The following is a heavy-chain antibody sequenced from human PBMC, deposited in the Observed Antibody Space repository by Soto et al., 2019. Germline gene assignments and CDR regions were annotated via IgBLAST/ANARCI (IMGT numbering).Heavy chain of an antibody. Sequence: SETLSLTCTFSGGSISSGGYYWSWIRQHPGKGLEWIGYIYYSGSTSYNPSLKSRVTISVDTSKNQFSLNLSSVTAADTAVYYCARALTSYGFDYWGQGTLVTVSS. J-gene: IGHJ4*02. CDR3: ARALTSYGFDY. V-gene: IGHV4-61*08. D-gene: IGHD5-18*01. CDR1: GGSISSGGYY. CDR2: IYYSGST.